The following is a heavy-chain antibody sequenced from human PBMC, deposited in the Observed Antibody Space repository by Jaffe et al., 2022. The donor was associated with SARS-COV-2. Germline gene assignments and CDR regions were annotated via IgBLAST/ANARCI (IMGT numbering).Heavy chain of an antibody. V-gene: IGHV4-39*01. Sequence: QLQLQESGPGLVKPSETLSLRCTVSGDSISGNSYNWGWIRQPPGKGLEWIGSIHYSGNTYSNPSLKSRVTISVDTSKNQFSLKMTSVTAADTAVYYCARANHVSTGFHGTLNGAIGPPDNWFDPWGQGIPVTVSS. J-gene: IGHJ5*02. CDR3: ARANHVSTGFHGTLNGAIGPPDNWFDP. D-gene: IGHD2-2*01. CDR2: IHYSGNT. CDR1: GDSISGNSYN.